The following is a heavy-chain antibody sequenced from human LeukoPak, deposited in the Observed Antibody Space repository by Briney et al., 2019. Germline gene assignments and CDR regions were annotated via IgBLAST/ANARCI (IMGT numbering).Heavy chain of an antibody. CDR1: GGSISSSSYY. CDR2: VYYSGYT. CDR3: AKIPYGDYVLDYYYYMDV. V-gene: IGHV4-39*01. D-gene: IGHD4-17*01. Sequence: SETLSLTCTVSGGSISSSSYYWGWIRQPPGKGLEWIGSVYYSGYTYYNPSLKSRVTISVDTSNDQFSLKLSSVTAADTAVYYCAKIPYGDYVLDYYYYMDVWGKGTTVTISS. J-gene: IGHJ6*03.